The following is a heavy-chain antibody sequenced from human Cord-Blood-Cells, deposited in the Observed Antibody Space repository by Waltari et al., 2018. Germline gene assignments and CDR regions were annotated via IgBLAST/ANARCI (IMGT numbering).Heavy chain of an antibody. J-gene: IGHJ4*02. V-gene: IGHV3-7*01. CDR3: ARVFQLGSHFDY. D-gene: IGHD7-27*01. CDR1: GLPFSCYW. Sequence: EVQLVESGGGLVQPGGSLRLSCAASGLPFSCYWIGWVRQAPGKGLEWVANIKQDGSEKYYVDSVKGRFTISRDNAKNSLYLQMNSLRAEDTAVYYCARVFQLGSHFDYWGQGTLVTVSS. CDR2: IKQDGSEK.